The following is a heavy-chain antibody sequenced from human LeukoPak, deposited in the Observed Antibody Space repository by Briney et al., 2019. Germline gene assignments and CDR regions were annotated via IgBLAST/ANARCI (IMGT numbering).Heavy chain of an antibody. CDR3: ARDGVVRKWYSSSWYHGWFDP. Sequence: ASVKVSCKASGYTFTSYYMHWVRQAPGQGLEWMGIINPSGGSTSYAQKFQGRVTMTRDTSTSTVYMELSSLRSEDTAVYYCARDGVVRKWYSSSWYHGWFDPWGQGTLVTVSS. CDR1: GYTFTSYY. J-gene: IGHJ5*02. V-gene: IGHV1-46*01. CDR2: INPSGGST. D-gene: IGHD6-13*01.